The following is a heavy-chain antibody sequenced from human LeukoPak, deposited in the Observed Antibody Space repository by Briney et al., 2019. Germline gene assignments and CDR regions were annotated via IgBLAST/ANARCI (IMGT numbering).Heavy chain of an antibody. CDR3: ARASLYDNSAYYLDY. J-gene: IGHJ4*02. V-gene: IGHV3-21*04. D-gene: IGHD3-22*01. Sequence: PGGSLRLSCAASGFTFSSYSVNWVRQAPGKGLEWVSSISSSSSYIYYADSVKGRFTISRDNAKNSLYLQMNSLRAEDTALYYCARASLYDNSAYYLDYWGQGTLVTVSS. CDR2: ISSSSSYI. CDR1: GFTFSSYS.